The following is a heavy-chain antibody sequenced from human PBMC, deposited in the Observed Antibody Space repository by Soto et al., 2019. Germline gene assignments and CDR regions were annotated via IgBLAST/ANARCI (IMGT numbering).Heavy chain of an antibody. CDR2: INHRGRT. J-gene: IGHJ4*02. CDR1: GGAFSGYY. V-gene: IGHV4-34*01. D-gene: IGHD2-21*01. Sequence: QVQLQQWGAGLLKPSETLSLTCAVYGGAFSGYYWTWIRQPPGRGLGWIGEINHRGRTNYNPSRKXXVTTTVDPSKNQFALKLASVTAADTGVYYCARDKIAGLCDYWGEGTLVTVSS. CDR3: ARDKIAGLCDY.